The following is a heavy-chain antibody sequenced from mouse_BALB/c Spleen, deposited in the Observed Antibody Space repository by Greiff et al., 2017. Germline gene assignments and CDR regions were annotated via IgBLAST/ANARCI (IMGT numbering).Heavy chain of an antibody. Sequence: VQLQQSGAELAKPGASVKMSCKASGYTFTSYWMHWVKQRPGQGLEWIGYINPSTGYTEYNQKFKDKATLTADKSSSTAYMQLSRLTSEDSAVYFCARRWGWAMDYWGQGTSVTVSS. CDR3: ARRWGWAMDY. D-gene: IGHD3-3*01. V-gene: IGHV1-7*01. CDR2: INPSTGYT. CDR1: GYTFTSYW. J-gene: IGHJ4*01.